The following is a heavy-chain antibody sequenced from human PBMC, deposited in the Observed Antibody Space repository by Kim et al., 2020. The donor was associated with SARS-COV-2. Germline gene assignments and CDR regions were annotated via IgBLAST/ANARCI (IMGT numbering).Heavy chain of an antibody. CDR2: IDPSDSYS. CDR3: ARQETLTGPGGT. D-gene: IGHD1-7*01. CDR1: GYSFTSYW. J-gene: IGHJ4*02. Sequence: GESLKISCKGSGYSFTSYWISWVRQMPGKGLEWMGTIDPSDSYSNYSPSFQGHVTISADKSISTAYLQWSSLKASDTAMYYCARQETLTGPGGTWGQGTLVTVSS. V-gene: IGHV5-10-1*01.